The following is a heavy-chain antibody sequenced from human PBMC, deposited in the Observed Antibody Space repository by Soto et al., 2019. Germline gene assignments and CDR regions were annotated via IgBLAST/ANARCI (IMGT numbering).Heavy chain of an antibody. Sequence: QVQLVESGGGVVQPGGSLRLSCAASGFTFRNYAMHWVRQAPGKGLECLDRIAYDGSNAVYRGSVKGRFTSSRTNSRNTLYLHMNSLRAEDTGVYYCERGDREDILVVVGARPGEYGIDIWGQGTTVTVSS. CDR2: IAYDGSNA. V-gene: IGHV3-30-3*01. J-gene: IGHJ6*02. CDR3: ERGDREDILVVVGARPGEYGIDI. D-gene: IGHD2-15*01. CDR1: GFTFRNYA.